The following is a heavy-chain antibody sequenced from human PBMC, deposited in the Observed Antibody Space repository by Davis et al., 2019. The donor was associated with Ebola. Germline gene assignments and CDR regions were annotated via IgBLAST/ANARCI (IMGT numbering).Heavy chain of an antibody. V-gene: IGHV1-46*01. CDR2: INPSGGVT. J-gene: IGHJ4*02. Sequence: ASVKVSCKASGYSFINFYMHWVRQAPGQGLEWMGRINPSGGVTSYAQKFQGRVTMTRDTSTSTVKMELSSLRAEDTAVYYCASSVADTPPLDYWGQGTLVTVSS. CDR1: GYSFINFY. CDR3: ASSVADTPPLDY. D-gene: IGHD6-19*01.